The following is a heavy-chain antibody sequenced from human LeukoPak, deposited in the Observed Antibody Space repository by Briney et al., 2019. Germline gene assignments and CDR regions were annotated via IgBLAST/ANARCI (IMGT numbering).Heavy chain of an antibody. Sequence: SETLSLTCAVYGGSFSGYYRSWIRQPPGKGLEWIGEINHSGSTNYNPSLKSRVTISVDTSKNQFSLKLSSVTAADTAVYYCARRRLPAATGTPLDYWGQGTLVTVSS. CDR2: INHSGST. CDR1: GGSFSGYY. J-gene: IGHJ4*02. V-gene: IGHV4-34*01. D-gene: IGHD2-2*01. CDR3: ARRRLPAATGTPLDY.